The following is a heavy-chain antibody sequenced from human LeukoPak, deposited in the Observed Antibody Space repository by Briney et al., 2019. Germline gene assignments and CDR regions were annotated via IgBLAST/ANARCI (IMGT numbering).Heavy chain of an antibody. V-gene: IGHV1-2*02. Sequence: ASVKVSCKASGYTFTGYHMQWVLQAPAQGREGMGWINPNSGGTNYAQKFQGRVTMTRDTSINTAYMELSRLRSDDTAVYYCARDPYGGNGNFDYWGQGTLVTVSS. D-gene: IGHD4-23*01. J-gene: IGHJ4*02. CDR2: INPNSGGT. CDR3: ARDPYGGNGNFDY. CDR1: GYTFTGYH.